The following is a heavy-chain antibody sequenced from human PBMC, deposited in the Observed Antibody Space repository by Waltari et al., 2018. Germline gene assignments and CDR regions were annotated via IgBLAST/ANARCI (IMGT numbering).Heavy chain of an antibody. J-gene: IGHJ4*02. V-gene: IGHV1-8*03. CDR1: GYTFTSYD. CDR2: MSPNSSNT. CDR3: ARGGREYRGYSVTLEY. D-gene: IGHD2-21*01. Sequence: QVQLVQSGAEVKKPGASVKVSCKASGYTFTSYDINWVRQATGQGLEWMGWMSPNSSNTGYAQKFQGRVTITRDTAISTVYMELNSLRSEDTAVYYCARGGREYRGYSVTLEYWGQGTLVTVSS.